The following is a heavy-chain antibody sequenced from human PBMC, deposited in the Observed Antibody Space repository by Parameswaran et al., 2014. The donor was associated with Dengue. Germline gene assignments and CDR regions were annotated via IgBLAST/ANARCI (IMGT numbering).Heavy chain of an antibody. Sequence: WVRQAPGQGLEWMGWISAYNGNTNYAQKLQGRVTMTTDTSTSTAYMELRSLRSDDTAVYYCARGNSGYSSGWYEEGGYYYYGMDVWGQGTTVTVSS. V-gene: IGHV1-18*01. D-gene: IGHD6-19*01. J-gene: IGHJ6*02. CDR3: ARGNSGYSSGWYEEGGYYYYGMDV. CDR2: ISAYNGNT.